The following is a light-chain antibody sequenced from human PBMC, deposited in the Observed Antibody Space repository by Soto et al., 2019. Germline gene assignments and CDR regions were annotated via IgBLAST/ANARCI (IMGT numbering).Light chain of an antibody. CDR3: AAWDDSLSVLI. V-gene: IGLV1-47*01. Sequence: QAVVTQPPSASGTPGQRVTISCSGSTPNIGSNYVYWYQQPPGKAPKVLIYKNNQRTSGVPDRLSGSKSGTSASLAIIGHRSEDEADYYCAAWDDSLSVLIFGGGTKLTVL. CDR1: TPNIGSNY. J-gene: IGLJ2*01. CDR2: KNN.